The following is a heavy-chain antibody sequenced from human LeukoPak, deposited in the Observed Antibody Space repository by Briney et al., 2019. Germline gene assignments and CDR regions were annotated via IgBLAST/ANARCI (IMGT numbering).Heavy chain of an antibody. CDR1: GFSFSDYS. J-gene: IGHJ4*02. D-gene: IGHD3-22*01. CDR2: ISSYSTYI. V-gene: IGHV3-21*01. CDR3: ARDSFAGYDSSGYSSYKY. Sequence: GGSLRLSCAASGFSFSDYSMNWVRQAPGKGLEWASFISSYSTYIYYADSLKGRFTISRDNAKNSLYLQMNSLRAEDTAVYYCARDSFAGYDSSGYSSYKYWGQGTLVTVSS.